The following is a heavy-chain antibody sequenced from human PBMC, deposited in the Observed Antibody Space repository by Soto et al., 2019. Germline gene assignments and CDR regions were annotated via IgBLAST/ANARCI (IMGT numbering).Heavy chain of an antibody. CDR3: ATADGFGVVTPFFEY. V-gene: IGHV4-39*01. CDR1: GGSISSRSHY. CDR2: SYYRGST. D-gene: IGHD3-3*01. J-gene: IGHJ4*02. Sequence: QLQLQESGPGLVKPSETLSLTCTVSGGSISSRSHYWGRIRQSPGKHLEWIGSSYYRGSTHYNPSLKTRVTISVDTSKNQVSLKVYSVTAADTAVYYCATADGFGVVTPFFEYWGQGILVTVSS.